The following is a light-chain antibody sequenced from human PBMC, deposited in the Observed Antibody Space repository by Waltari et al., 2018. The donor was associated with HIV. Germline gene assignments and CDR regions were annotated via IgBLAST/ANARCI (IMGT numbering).Light chain of an antibody. CDR3: QSYDSANHVM. J-gene: IGLJ3*02. V-gene: IGLV6-57*02. CDR1: SGSIAGSY. CDR2: DNK. Sequence: FMLTQPHSVSGSPGKTVTISCTGSSGSIAGSYVQWYQQRPGIVPTTVVYDNKQRPSGFPYRVSGAIDISANSASLTSSGLKTEDEADYYCQSYDSANHVMFGGGTRLTVL.